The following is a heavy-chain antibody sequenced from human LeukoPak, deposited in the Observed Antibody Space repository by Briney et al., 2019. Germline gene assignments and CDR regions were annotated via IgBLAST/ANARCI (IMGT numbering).Heavy chain of an antibody. CDR2: IRSKANSYAT. CDR3: TSRQDTAMVTPVDY. V-gene: IGHV3-73*01. Sequence: PGGSLRLSCAASGFTFSGSAMHWVRQASGKGLEWVGRIRSKANSYATAYAASVKGRFTISRDDSKNTAYLQMNSLKTEDTAVYYCTSRQDTAMVTPVDYWGQGTLVTVSS. D-gene: IGHD5-18*01. J-gene: IGHJ4*02. CDR1: GFTFSGSA.